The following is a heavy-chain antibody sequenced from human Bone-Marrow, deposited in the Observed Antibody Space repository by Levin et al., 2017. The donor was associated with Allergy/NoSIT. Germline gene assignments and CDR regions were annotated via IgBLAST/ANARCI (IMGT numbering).Heavy chain of an antibody. J-gene: IGHJ2*01. Sequence: SQTLSLTYTVSGGSLSSSSYYWGWIRQPPGKGLEWIGSVYYSGSTYYNPSLKSRVTISVDTSKNQFSLKLRSVTGADTAVYYCASLRWYFDVWGRGTLVTVSS. CDR2: VYYSGST. V-gene: IGHV4-39*01. CDR3: ASLRWYFDV. CDR1: GGSLSSSSYY.